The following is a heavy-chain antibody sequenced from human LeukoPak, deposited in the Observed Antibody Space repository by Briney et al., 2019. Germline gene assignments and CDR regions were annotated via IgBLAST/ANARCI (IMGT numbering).Heavy chain of an antibody. J-gene: IGHJ5*02. V-gene: IGHV1-18*01. D-gene: IGHD2-15*01. CDR3: ARLSPPIASFCSGGTCYSGGFDP. CDR2: ITTYNGNT. Sequence: ASVKVSCKASGYTFTSYGITWVRQAPGQGLEWMGWITTYNGNTYYAQNFQGRVTMTADTSTSTAYMEVRSLRSDDTAVYYCARLSPPIASFCSGGTCYSGGFDPWGQGTLVTISS. CDR1: GYTFTSYG.